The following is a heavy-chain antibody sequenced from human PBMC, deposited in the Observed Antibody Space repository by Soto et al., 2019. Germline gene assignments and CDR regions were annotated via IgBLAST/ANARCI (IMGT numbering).Heavy chain of an antibody. J-gene: IGHJ1*01. V-gene: IGHV3-53*01. CDR2: LYNHGKT. CDR3: ASLTEAERH. CDR1: GFIVSSSH. Sequence: EVQLVESGGGLTQPGGSLRLSCVVSGFIVSSSHMIWVRQAPGKGLEGVSILYNHGKTNYVDSVKGRFTITRDNSKNTVYLQMNSLRVEEPAVYYCASLTEAERHWGQGALVPVSS. D-gene: IGHD1-1*01.